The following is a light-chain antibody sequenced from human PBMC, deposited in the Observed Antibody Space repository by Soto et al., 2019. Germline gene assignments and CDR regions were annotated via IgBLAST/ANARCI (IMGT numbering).Light chain of an antibody. CDR1: QSVSSN. Sequence: EIVLTQSPATLSLSPGERATLSCRASQSVSSNLAWYQQKPGQAPRLLIYDASNRATGIPARFSGSGSGTDFTLTISSLEPEDFAVYFCQQRTNWPPRYTFGQGTKLENK. V-gene: IGKV3-11*01. CDR2: DAS. CDR3: QQRTNWPPRYT. J-gene: IGKJ2*01.